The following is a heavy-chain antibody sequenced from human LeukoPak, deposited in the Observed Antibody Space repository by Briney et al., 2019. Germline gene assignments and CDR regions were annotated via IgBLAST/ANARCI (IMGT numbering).Heavy chain of an antibody. CDR2: IYGGGRVR. CDR3: ARDENDYGIPG. D-gene: IGHD4-17*01. J-gene: IGHJ4*02. Sequence: PGGSLRLSCAASGFTFGEYTMNWIRQTPGKGLEWVSGIYGGGRVRFYADSVKGRFTISRDNSKNTLYLQMNSLRAEDTALYYCARDENDYGIPGWGQGTLVTVSS. CDR1: GFTFGEYT. V-gene: IGHV3-23*01.